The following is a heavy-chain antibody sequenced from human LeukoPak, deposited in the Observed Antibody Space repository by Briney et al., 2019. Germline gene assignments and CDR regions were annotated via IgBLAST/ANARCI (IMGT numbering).Heavy chain of an antibody. CDR1: GFTFSSYG. Sequence: PGGSLRLSCAASGFTFSSYGMHWVRQAPGKGLEWVAVIWYDGSNKYYADSVKGRFSISRDNSKNTLYLQMNSLRAEDTAVYYCAKDIYGGNPSYDAFDIWGQGTMVTVSS. V-gene: IGHV3-33*06. CDR2: IWYDGSNK. D-gene: IGHD4-23*01. CDR3: AKDIYGGNPSYDAFDI. J-gene: IGHJ3*02.